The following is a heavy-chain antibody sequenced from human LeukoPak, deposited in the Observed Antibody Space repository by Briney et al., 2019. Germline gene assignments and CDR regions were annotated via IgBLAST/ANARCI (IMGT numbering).Heavy chain of an antibody. D-gene: IGHD6-19*01. Sequence: ASVKVSCKASGYTFTSYYMHWVRQAPGQGLEWMGWINPNSGGTNYAQKFQGWVTMTRDTSISTAYMELSRLRSDDTAVYYCARDGGPQWLNAFGIWGQGTMVTVSS. CDR1: GYTFTSYY. V-gene: IGHV1-2*04. CDR3: ARDGGPQWLNAFGI. CDR2: INPNSGGT. J-gene: IGHJ3*02.